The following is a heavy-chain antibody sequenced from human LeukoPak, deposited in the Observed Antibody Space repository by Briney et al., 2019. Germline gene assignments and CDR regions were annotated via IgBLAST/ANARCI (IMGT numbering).Heavy chain of an antibody. J-gene: IGHJ4*02. CDR1: GFTFSSYA. D-gene: IGHD3-22*01. CDR3: AKDGQWLLRAYYFDY. Sequence: GGSLRLSCAASGFTFSSYAMSWVRQAPGKGLEWVSAISGSGGSTYYADSVKGRFTISRDNAKNSLYLQMNSLRAEDTALYYCAKDGQWLLRAYYFDYWGQGTLVTVSS. CDR2: ISGSGGST. V-gene: IGHV3-23*01.